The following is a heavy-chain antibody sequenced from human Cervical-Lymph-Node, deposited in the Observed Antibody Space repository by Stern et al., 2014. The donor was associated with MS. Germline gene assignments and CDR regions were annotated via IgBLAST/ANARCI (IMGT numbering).Heavy chain of an antibody. CDR3: MGVGDAMHV. CDR1: GCSLSNSC. J-gene: IGHJ6*02. CDR2: MSSGGGNK. Sequence: VQLVESGGGVVQPGRTLTLSCAASGCSLSNSCMHWVRQAPGKGLEWVAVMSSGGGNKKYGDAVKGRFSISRDMANNTLFLQMNSLRPEDTAVYYCMGVGDAMHVWGQGTTVIVSS. V-gene: IGHV3-30*03.